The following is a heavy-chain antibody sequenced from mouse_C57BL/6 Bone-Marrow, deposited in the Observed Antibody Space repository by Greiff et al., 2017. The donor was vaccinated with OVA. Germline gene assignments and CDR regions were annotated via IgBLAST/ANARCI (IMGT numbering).Heavy chain of an antibody. V-gene: IGHV1-52*01. Sequence: QVQLQQPGAELVRPGSSVKLSCKASGYTFTSYWMHWVKQRPIQGLEWIGNIDPSDSETHYNQTFKDKATLTVDKSSSTAYMQLSSLTSEDSAVYYCARGSDGNYGVWYFDVWGTGTTVTVSS. CDR3: ARGSDGNYGVWYFDV. CDR2: IDPSDSET. J-gene: IGHJ1*03. CDR1: GYTFTSYW. D-gene: IGHD2-1*01.